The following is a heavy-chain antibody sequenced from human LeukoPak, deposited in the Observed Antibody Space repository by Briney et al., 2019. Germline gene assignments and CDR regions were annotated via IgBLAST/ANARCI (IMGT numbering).Heavy chain of an antibody. Sequence: ASVKDSFKASGYTFTAYFMHWVRQAPGQGLEWMGWINPNIGATKYARKFQGRVTMTRDTSISTAYMELSRLRSDDTAVYYCARGQLTDDLDYWGQGTPVTVSS. CDR1: GYTFTAYF. J-gene: IGHJ4*02. CDR3: ARGQLTDDLDY. CDR2: INPNIGAT. V-gene: IGHV1-2*02. D-gene: IGHD1-14*01.